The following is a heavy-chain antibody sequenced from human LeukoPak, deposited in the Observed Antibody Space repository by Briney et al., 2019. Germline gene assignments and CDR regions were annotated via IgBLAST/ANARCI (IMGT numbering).Heavy chain of an antibody. Sequence: GGSLRLSCAASGFTFSSYSMNWVRQAPGKGLEWVSYISSSSSTMYYADSVKGRFTISRDNAKNSLYLQMNSLRAEDTAVYYCAKVYDILTGGDYWGQGTLVTVSS. CDR3: AKVYDILTGGDY. V-gene: IGHV3-48*01. CDR2: ISSSSSTM. J-gene: IGHJ4*02. CDR1: GFTFSSYS. D-gene: IGHD3-9*01.